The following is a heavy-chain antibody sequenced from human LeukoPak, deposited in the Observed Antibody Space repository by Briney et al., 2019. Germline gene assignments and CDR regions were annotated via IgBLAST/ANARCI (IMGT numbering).Heavy chain of an antibody. CDR1: GYTFTSYY. CDR2: INPNSGGT. V-gene: IGHV1-2*02. CDR3: ARDLRSYRYVDY. Sequence: GASVKVSCKASGYTFTSYYMHWVRQAPGQGLEWMGWINPNSGGTSYAQKFQGRVTMTRDTSISTAYMELSRLRSDDTAVYCCARDLRSYRYVDYWGQGTLVTVSS. J-gene: IGHJ4*02. D-gene: IGHD3-16*02.